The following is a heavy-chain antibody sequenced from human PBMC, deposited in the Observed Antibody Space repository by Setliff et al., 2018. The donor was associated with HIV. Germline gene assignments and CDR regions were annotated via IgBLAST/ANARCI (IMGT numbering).Heavy chain of an antibody. CDR2: IYHVGGT. J-gene: IGHJ3*01. CDR1: GGSIGSGGYS. V-gene: IGHV4-30-2*01. CDR3: ARWGETTGIKAFDL. D-gene: IGHD1-1*01. Sequence: SETLSLTCAVSGGSIGSGGYSWSWIRQPPGRGLEWVGYIYHVGGTYYNPSLRSRVTISVDRSKNLFSLKLTSVTAADTAVYYCARWGETTGIKAFDLWGQGTMVTVSS.